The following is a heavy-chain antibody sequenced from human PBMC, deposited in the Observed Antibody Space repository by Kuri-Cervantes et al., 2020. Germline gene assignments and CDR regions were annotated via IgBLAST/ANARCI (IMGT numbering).Heavy chain of an antibody. CDR2: FDPEDGET. CDR3: ATLRGDTAMVFMDY. V-gene: IGHV1-24*01. CDR1: GYTLTELS. J-gene: IGHJ4*02. Sequence: ASVKVSCKVSGYTLTELSMHWVRQAPGTGLEWMGGFDPEDGETIYAQKFQGRVTMTEDTSTDTAYMELSSLRSEDTAVYYRATLRGDTAMVFMDYWGQGTLVTVSS. D-gene: IGHD5-18*01.